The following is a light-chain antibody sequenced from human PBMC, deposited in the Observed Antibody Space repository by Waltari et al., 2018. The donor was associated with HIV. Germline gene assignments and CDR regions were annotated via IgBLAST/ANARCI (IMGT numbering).Light chain of an antibody. CDR3: SSFAGTHKL. CDR1: NSDISDYNY. CDR2: EVT. Sequence: QSALTQSPSASGSPGQSVNISCSGANSDISDYNYVSWYQQHSDRPPKLIIFEVTKRPSGVPDPFSGSKSGNTASLFVSGLQPEDEATYFCSSFAGTHKLFGGGTKLTVL. J-gene: IGLJ2*01. V-gene: IGLV2-8*01.